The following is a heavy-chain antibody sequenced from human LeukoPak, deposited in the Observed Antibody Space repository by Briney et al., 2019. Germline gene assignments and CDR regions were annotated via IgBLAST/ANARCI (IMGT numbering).Heavy chain of an antibody. CDR1: GFTFSSYA. J-gene: IGHJ4*02. Sequence: GGSLRLSGAASGFTFSSYAMSWVRQAPGKGLEWVSAISGSGGSTYYADSVKGRFTISRDNSKNTLYLQMNSLRAEDTAVCYCAKGYGSGNYYFTNFDYWGQGNMVTVSS. D-gene: IGHD3-10*01. CDR3: AKGYGSGNYYFTNFDY. CDR2: ISGSGGST. V-gene: IGHV3-23*01.